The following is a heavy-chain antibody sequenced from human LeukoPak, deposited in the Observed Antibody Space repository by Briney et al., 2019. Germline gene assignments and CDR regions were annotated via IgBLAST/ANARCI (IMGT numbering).Heavy chain of an antibody. J-gene: IGHJ5*02. CDR2: INPNSGGT. Sequence: ASVKVSCKASGYTFTGYYMHWVRQAPGQGLEWMGWINPNSGGTNYAQKFQGRVTMTRDTSISTAYMELSRLRSDDTAVYYCAREVWDTAMVTGNWFDPWGQGTLVTVSS. CDR3: AREVWDTAMVTGNWFDP. D-gene: IGHD5-18*01. CDR1: GYTFTGYY. V-gene: IGHV1-2*02.